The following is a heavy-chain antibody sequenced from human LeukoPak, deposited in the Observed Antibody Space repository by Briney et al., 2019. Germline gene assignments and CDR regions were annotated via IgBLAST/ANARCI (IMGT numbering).Heavy chain of an antibody. V-gene: IGHV1-69*01. CDR2: IIPIFGTA. D-gene: IGHD2-2*01. Sequence: ASVKVSCKASGGTFSSYAISWVRRAPGQGLEWMGGIIPIFGTANYAQKFQGRVTITADESTSTAYMELSSLRSEDTAVYYCARNAVPDRPFSGMDVWGKGTTVTVSS. CDR1: GGTFSSYA. CDR3: ARNAVPDRPFSGMDV. J-gene: IGHJ6*04.